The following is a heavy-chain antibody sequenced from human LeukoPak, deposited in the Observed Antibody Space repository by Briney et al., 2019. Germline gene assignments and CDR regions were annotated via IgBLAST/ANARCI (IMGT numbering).Heavy chain of an antibody. CDR3: ARGYSGLSPYFDY. D-gene: IGHD2-15*01. V-gene: IGHV4-59*01. J-gene: IGHJ4*02. Sequence: SETLSLTCTVSGGSISSYYWSWIRQPPGKGLEWIGYIYYSGSTNYNPSLKSRVTISVDTSKNQFSLKLSSVTAADTAVYYCARGYSGLSPYFDYRGQGTLVTVSS. CDR1: GGSISSYY. CDR2: IYYSGST.